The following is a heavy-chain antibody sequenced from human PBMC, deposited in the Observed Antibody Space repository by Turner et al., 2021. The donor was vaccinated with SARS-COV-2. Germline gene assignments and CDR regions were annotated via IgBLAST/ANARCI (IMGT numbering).Heavy chain of an antibody. CDR3: ARRSWKLTEWYFDL. CDR1: GGSISSSSYY. V-gene: IGHV4-39*01. D-gene: IGHD1-1*01. J-gene: IGHJ2*01. Sequence: QLQLQESGSGLVKPSETLSRTCTVSGGSISSSSYYWGWIRQPPGKGLEWIGSIYYSGSTYYNSSLKSRVTISVDTSKNQFSLKMSSVTAADTAVYYCARRSWKLTEWYFDLWGRGTLVTVSS. CDR2: IYYSGST.